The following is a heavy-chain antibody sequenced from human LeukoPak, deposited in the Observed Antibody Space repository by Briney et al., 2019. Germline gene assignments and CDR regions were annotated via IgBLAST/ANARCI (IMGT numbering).Heavy chain of an antibody. CDR2: IRYDGSNK. Sequence: PGGSLRLSCAASGFTFSSYGMHWVRQAPGKGLEWVAFIRYDGSNKYYADSVKGRFTISRDNSKNTLYLQMNSLRAEDTAVYYCARVRGIMGAFDIWGQGTMVTVSS. D-gene: IGHD3-10*01. CDR1: GFTFSSYG. V-gene: IGHV3-30*02. J-gene: IGHJ3*02. CDR3: ARVRGIMGAFDI.